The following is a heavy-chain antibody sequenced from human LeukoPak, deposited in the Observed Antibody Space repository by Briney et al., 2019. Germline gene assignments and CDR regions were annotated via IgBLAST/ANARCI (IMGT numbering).Heavy chain of an antibody. CDR1: GYTFTGYY. D-gene: IGHD6-19*01. CDR2: IDPNSGGT. J-gene: IGHJ6*02. Sequence: GASVKVSCKASGYTFTGYYMHWVRQAPGQGLEWMGWIDPNSGGTNYAQKFQGRVTMTRDTSISTAYMELSSLRSEDTAVYYCARGAVAGTFGVRFLDYYYYYGMDVWGQGTTVTVSS. V-gene: IGHV1-2*02. CDR3: ARGAVAGTFGVRFLDYYYYYGMDV.